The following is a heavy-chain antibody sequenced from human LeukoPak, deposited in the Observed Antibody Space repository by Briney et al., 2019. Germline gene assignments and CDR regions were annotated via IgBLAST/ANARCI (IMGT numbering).Heavy chain of an antibody. CDR2: INTNTGNP. D-gene: IGHD1-1*01. CDR1: GYTFTSYA. CDR3: ARESRYPGYYYGMDV. V-gene: IGHV7-4-1*02. J-gene: IGHJ6*02. Sequence: ASVKVSCKASGYTFTSYAMNWVRQAPGQGLEWMGWINTNTGNPTYAQGFTGRFVFSLDISVSTAYQQISSLKAEDTAVYYCARESRYPGYYYGMDVWGQGTTVTVSS.